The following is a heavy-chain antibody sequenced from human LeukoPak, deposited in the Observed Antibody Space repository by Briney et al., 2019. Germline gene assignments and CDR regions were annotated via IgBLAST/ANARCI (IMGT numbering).Heavy chain of an antibody. J-gene: IGHJ3*02. Sequence: SQTLSLTCTVSGGSISSGGYYWRWIRQHPGKGLEWIGYIYYSGSTYYNPSLKSRVTISVDTSKNQFSLKLSSVTAADTAVYYCARGRYCSADICSGGDAFDIWGQGTMVSVSS. CDR2: IYYSGST. V-gene: IGHV4-31*03. CDR3: ARGRYCSADICSGGDAFDI. CDR1: GGSISSGGYY. D-gene: IGHD2-15*01.